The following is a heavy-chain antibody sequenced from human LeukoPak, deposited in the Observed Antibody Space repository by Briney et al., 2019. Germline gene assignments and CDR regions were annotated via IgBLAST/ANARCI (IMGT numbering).Heavy chain of an antibody. D-gene: IGHD6-13*01. CDR3: AKDRAGYYYYGMDV. V-gene: IGHV3-30*18. Sequence: GRSLRLSCAASGFTFSSYGMHWVRQAPGKGLEWVAVISYDGSNKYYADSVKGRFTISRDNSKNTLYLQMNSLRAEDTAVYHCAKDRAGYYYYGMDVWGQGTTVTVSS. J-gene: IGHJ6*02. CDR1: GFTFSSYG. CDR2: ISYDGSNK.